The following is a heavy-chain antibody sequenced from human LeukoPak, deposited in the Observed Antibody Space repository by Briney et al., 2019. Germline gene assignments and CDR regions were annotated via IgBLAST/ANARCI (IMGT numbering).Heavy chain of an antibody. J-gene: IGHJ2*01. V-gene: IGHV1-18*04. Sequence: ASVKVSCKASGYTFINYGFSWVRQAPGQGLEWMGWISAYNGNTNYLQKFQGRDTMTTDTSTNTVYMELRRLRSDDTPVYYCARTATKSRVAGYDPQWYFDPWGRGTPVTVSP. CDR2: ISAYNGNT. D-gene: IGHD5-12*01. CDR3: ARTATKSRVAGYDPQWYFDP. CDR1: GYTFINYG.